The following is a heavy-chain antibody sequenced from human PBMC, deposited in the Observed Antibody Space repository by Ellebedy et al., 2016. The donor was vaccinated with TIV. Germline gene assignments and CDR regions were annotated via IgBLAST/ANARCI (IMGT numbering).Heavy chain of an antibody. D-gene: IGHD2/OR15-2a*01. J-gene: IGHJ6*02. CDR2: IIPFLGTA. CDR3: ARDRGGSYLNYYGMDV. Sequence: SVKVSCXASGYTFTSYGISWVRQAPGQGLEWMGGIIPFLGTANYAQNFQGRVTITADKSTSTAYMDLSSLRSDDTAVYYCARDRGGSYLNYYGMDVWGQGTTVTVSS. CDR1: GYTFTSYG. V-gene: IGHV1-69*10.